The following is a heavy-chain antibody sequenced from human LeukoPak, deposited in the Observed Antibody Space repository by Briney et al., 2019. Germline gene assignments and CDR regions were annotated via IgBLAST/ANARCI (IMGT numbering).Heavy chain of an antibody. CDR2: ISGSGGST. J-gene: IGHJ6*02. CDR3: AKEDGGTYYDFWSGYQDMDV. Sequence: PGGSLRLSCAASGFTFSSYAMSWVRQAPGKGLEWVSAISGSGGSTYYADSVKGRFTISRDNSKNTLYLQMNSLRAEDTAVYYCAKEDGGTYYDFWSGYQDMDVWGQGTTVTVSS. CDR1: GFTFSSYA. V-gene: IGHV3-23*01. D-gene: IGHD3-3*01.